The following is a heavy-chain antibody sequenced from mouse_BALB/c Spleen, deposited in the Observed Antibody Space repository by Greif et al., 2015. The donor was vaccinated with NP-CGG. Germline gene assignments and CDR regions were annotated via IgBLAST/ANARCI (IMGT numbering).Heavy chain of an antibody. J-gene: IGHJ4*01. D-gene: IGHD1-2*01. CDR3: ARHASTATFYYAMDY. Sequence: EVKLMESGGGLVKPGGSLKISCAASGFTFSSYAMSWVRQTPEKRLEWVATISSGGSYTYYPDSVKGRFTISRDNAKNTLYLQMSRLRSEDTAMYYCARHASTATFYYAMDYWGQGTSVTVSS. V-gene: IGHV5-9-3*01. CDR1: GFTFSSYA. CDR2: ISSGGSYT.